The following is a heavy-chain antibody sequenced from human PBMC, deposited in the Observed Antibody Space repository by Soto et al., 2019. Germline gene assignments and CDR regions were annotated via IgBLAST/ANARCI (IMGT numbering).Heavy chain of an antibody. J-gene: IGHJ6*02. CDR3: AKELDSSGYGNYYYYGMDV. CDR2: ISGSGGST. Sequence: PGGSLRLSCAASGFTFSSYAMSWVRQAPGKGLEWVSAISGSGGSTYYADTVKGRFTISRDNSKNTLYLQKNSLRAEDTAVFYCAKELDSSGYGNYYYYGMDVWGQGTTVTVSS. D-gene: IGHD6-19*01. V-gene: IGHV3-23*01. CDR1: GFTFSSYA.